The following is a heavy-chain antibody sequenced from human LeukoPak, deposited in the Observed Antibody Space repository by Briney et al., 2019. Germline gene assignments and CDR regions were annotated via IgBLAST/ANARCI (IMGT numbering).Heavy chain of an antibody. J-gene: IGHJ6*02. D-gene: IGHD1-14*01. CDR1: GFTFSSYS. V-gene: IGHV3-21*01. CDR2: ISSSSSYI. Sequence: PGGSLRLSCAASGFTFSSYSMNWVRQAPGKGLEWVSSISSSSSYIYYADSVKGRFTISRDNAKNSLYLQMNSLRAEDTAVYYCASEARTLGIYYYGMDVWGQGTTVTVSS. CDR3: ASEARTLGIYYYGMDV.